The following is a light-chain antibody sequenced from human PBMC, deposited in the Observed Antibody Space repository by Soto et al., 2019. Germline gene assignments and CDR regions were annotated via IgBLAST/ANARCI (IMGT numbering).Light chain of an antibody. CDR3: QQYNSYPLT. CDR1: QDISTY. V-gene: IGKV1-5*03. J-gene: IGKJ4*01. Sequence: DIQLTNSPSFLSASVGDRVTLTCLASQDISTYLAWYQQKPGEAPKLLIYKASSLESGVPSRFSGSGSGTEFTLTISSLQPDDFATYYCQQYNSYPLTFGGGTKVDIK. CDR2: KAS.